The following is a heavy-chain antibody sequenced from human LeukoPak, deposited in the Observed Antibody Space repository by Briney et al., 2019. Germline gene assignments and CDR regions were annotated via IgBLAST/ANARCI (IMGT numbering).Heavy chain of an antibody. Sequence: SETLSLTCTVSGGSISSGGYCWSWIRQPPGKGLEWIGYIYHSGSTYYNPSLKSRVTISVDTSKNQFSLKLSSVTAADTAVYYCARGGYYDSSGPVPYYFDYWGQGTLVAVSS. CDR2: IYHSGST. V-gene: IGHV4-30-2*01. D-gene: IGHD3-22*01. J-gene: IGHJ4*02. CDR1: GGSISSGGYC. CDR3: ARGGYYDSSGPVPYYFDY.